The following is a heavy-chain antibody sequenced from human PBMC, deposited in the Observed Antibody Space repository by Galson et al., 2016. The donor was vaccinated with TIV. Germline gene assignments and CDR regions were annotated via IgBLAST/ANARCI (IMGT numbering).Heavy chain of an antibody. CDR2: ISSYGSSV. J-gene: IGHJ6*04. Sequence: SLRLSCAASGFNFFSFGMNWVRQAPGKGLEWISYISSYGSSVDYADSVKGRFTISRDNAKNSLFLQMNSLSGEDTAIYYCARDREIVSVPAAFRRYFHVDVWGKGTTVIVSS. CDR3: ARDREIVSVPAAFRRYFHVDV. V-gene: IGHV3-48*03. CDR1: GFNFFSFG. D-gene: IGHD2-2*01.